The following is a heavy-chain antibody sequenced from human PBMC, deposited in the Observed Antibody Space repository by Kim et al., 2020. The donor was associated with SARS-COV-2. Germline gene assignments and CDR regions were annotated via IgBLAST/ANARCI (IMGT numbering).Heavy chain of an antibody. CDR1: GYTFTSYY. J-gene: IGHJ4*02. CDR2: INPSGGST. V-gene: IGHV1-46*01. CDR3: ARSVIGNSVIHYFDY. Sequence: ASVKVSCKASGYTFTSYYMHWVRQAPGQGLEWMGIINPSGGSTSYAQKFQGRVTMTRDTTTSTVYMELSSLRSEDTAVYYCARSVIGNSVIHYFDYWGQGTLVTVSS. D-gene: IGHD3-10*01.